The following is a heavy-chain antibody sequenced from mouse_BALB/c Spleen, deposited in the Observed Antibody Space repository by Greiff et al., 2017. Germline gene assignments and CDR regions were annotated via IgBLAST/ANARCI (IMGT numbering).Heavy chain of an antibody. J-gene: IGHJ1*01. V-gene: IGHV3-2*02. D-gene: IGHD2-3*01. Sequence: DVKLQESGPGLVKPSQSLSLTCTVTGYSITSDYAWNWIRQFPGNKLEWMGYISYSGSTSYNPSLKSRISITRDTSKNQFFLQLNSVTTEDTATYYCARRGYDGSFYWYFDVWGAGTTVTVSS. CDR2: ISYSGST. CDR1: GYSITSDYA. CDR3: ARRGYDGSFYWYFDV.